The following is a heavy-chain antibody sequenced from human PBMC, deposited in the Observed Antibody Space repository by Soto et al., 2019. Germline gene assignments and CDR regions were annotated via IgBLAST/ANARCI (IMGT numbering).Heavy chain of an antibody. CDR3: TRDRMTPQYYYYMDV. CDR1: GFTFGDYA. D-gene: IGHD2-15*01. Sequence: GGSLRLSCTASGFTFGDYAMSWFRQAPGKGLEWVGFIRSKAYGGTTEYAASVKGRFTISRDDSKSIAYLQMNSLKTEDTAVYYCTRDRMTPQYYYYMDVWGKGTTVTVSS. J-gene: IGHJ6*03. CDR2: IRSKAYGGTT. V-gene: IGHV3-49*03.